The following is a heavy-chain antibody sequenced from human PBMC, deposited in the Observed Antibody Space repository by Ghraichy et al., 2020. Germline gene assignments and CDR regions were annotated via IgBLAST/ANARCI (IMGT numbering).Heavy chain of an antibody. V-gene: IGHV1-2*02. D-gene: IGHD6-13*01. CDR3: ARDFDSSSWYWGHHNPYYFDY. J-gene: IGHJ4*02. CDR1: GYTFTGYY. CDR2: INPNSGGT. Sequence: ASVKVSCKASGYTFTGYYMHWVRQAPGQGLEWMGWINPNSGGTNYAQKFQGRVTMTRDTSISTAYMELSRLRSDDTAVYYCARDFDSSSWYWGHHNPYYFDYWGQGTLVTVSS.